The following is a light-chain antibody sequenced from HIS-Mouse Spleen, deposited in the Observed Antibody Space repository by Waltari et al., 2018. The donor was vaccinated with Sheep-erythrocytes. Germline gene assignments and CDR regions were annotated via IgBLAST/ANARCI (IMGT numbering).Light chain of an antibody. V-gene: IGKV3-11*01. CDR3: QQRSNWYT. J-gene: IGKJ2*01. CDR2: DAS. CDR1: QSVSSY. Sequence: EIVLTQSPATLSLSPGERATLSCRASQSVSSYLAWYQQKPGQAPRLLIYDASNRATAIPAIFSGSGSGTDFTLTISSLEPEDFAVYYCQQRSNWYTFGQGTKLEIK.